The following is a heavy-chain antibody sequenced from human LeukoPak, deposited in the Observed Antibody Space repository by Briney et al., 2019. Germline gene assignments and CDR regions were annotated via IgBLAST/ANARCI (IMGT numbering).Heavy chain of an antibody. CDR3: TRVNRETITILGVVTQYYYYMDV. J-gene: IGHJ6*03. CDR1: GFTFGDYA. CDR2: IRSKAYGGTT. V-gene: IGHV3-49*04. D-gene: IGHD3-3*01. Sequence: GGSLRLSCTGSGFTFGDYAMSWVRQAPGKGLEWVGFIRSKAYGGTTEYAASVKGRFTTSRDDSKDIAYLQMNSLKTEDTAVYYCTRVNRETITILGVVTQYYYYMDVWGKGTTVTVSS.